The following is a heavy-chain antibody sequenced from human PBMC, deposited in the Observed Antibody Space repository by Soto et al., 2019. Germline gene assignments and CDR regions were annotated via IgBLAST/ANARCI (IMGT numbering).Heavy chain of an antibody. V-gene: IGHV4-59*01. Sequence: SETLSLTCTVSGGTISSYDWSWIRQPPGKGLEWIGYIYYSGSTNYNPSLKSRVTISVDTSKNQFSLKLSSVTAADTAVYYCARDNGSGPYYYYYYMDVWGKGTTVTVSS. CDR2: IYYSGST. D-gene: IGHD3-10*01. CDR3: ARDNGSGPYYYYYYMDV. CDR1: GGTISSYD. J-gene: IGHJ6*03.